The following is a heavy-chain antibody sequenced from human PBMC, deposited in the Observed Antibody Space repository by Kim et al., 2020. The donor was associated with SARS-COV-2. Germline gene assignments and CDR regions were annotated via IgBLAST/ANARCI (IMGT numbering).Heavy chain of an antibody. J-gene: IGHJ6*02. V-gene: IGHV3-13*04. D-gene: IGHD5-18*01. Sequence: GGSLRLSCAASGFTFGGHDMHWVRQGSGKGLEWVSAIGTAGETFYSGSEKGRFIISRENGRNSLFLQMDSLKVGDTAVYYCARGIHQWLGVDVWGQGTTVTVSS. CDR3: ARGIHQWLGVDV. CDR1: GFTFGGHD. CDR2: IGTAGET.